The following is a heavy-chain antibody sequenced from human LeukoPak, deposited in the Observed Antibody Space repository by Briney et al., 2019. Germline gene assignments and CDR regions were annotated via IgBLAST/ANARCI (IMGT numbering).Heavy chain of an antibody. CDR1: GGSISSSSYY. J-gene: IGHJ2*01. CDR3: ARHDYGSGSYYNVWYFDL. CDR2: IYYSGTT. Sequence: PSETLSLTCTVSGGSISSSSYYWNWIRQPPGKGLEWIGSIYYSGTTYYNPSLKSRVTISVDTSKNQFSLKLSSVTAADTAVYYCARHDYGSGSYYNVWYFDLWGRATLVTVSS. V-gene: IGHV4-39*01. D-gene: IGHD3-10*01.